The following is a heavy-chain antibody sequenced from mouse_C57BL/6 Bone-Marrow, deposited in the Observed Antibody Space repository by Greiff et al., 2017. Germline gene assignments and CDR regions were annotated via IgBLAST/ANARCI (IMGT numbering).Heavy chain of an antibody. J-gene: IGHJ3*01. CDR2: IDPENGDT. CDR3: TTRHGSSWAWFAY. CDR1: GFNIKDDY. V-gene: IGHV14-4*01. D-gene: IGHD1-1*01. Sequence: VQLQQSGAELVRPGASVKLSCTASGFNIKDDYMHWVKQRPEQGLEWIGWIDPENGDTEYASKFQGQATITADTSSNTAYLQLSSLTSEDTAVYYCTTRHGSSWAWFAYWGQGTLVTVSA.